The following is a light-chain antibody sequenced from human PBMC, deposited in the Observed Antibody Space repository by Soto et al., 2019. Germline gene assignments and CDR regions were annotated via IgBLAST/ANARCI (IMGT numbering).Light chain of an antibody. J-gene: IGKJ4*01. CDR2: GAS. V-gene: IGKV1-17*01. CDR1: QTIVRA. CDR3: QQRNSYPLT. Sequence: DIQMTQSTSSLSASVGDRVTITCRASQTIVRALNWYQQKPGKAPKRLIYGASILQSGVPSRFSGSGSGTEFTLTISSLQPEDFATYYCQQRNSYPLTFGGGTKVDIK.